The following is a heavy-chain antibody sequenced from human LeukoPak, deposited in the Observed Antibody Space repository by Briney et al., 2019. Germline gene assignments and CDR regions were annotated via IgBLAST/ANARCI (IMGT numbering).Heavy chain of an antibody. D-gene: IGHD1-26*01. J-gene: IGHJ6*02. CDR3: ARLVGARDYYYYGMDV. V-gene: IGHV4-59*08. CDR1: GCSISSYY. Sequence: SETLSLTCTVSGCSISSYYWIWIRQPPGKGLEWIGYIYYSGSTNYNPSLKSRVTISVDTSKNQFSLKLSSVTAADTAVYYCARLVGARDYYYYGMDVWGQGTTVTVSS. CDR2: IYYSGST.